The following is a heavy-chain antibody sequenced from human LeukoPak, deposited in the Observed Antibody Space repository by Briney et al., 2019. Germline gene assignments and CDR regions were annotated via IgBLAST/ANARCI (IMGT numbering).Heavy chain of an antibody. CDR3: ARSSNRQDDF. J-gene: IGHJ4*02. D-gene: IGHD1-14*01. Sequence: GGSLRLSCAASELTFSTYWMSWVRQAPGKGLEWVASIVPDGSGRYYVDSVKGRFTISRDNAKNSLYLQMNSLRAEDTALYYCARSSNRQDDFWGQGTLVTVSS. CDR1: ELTFSTYW. CDR2: IVPDGSGR. V-gene: IGHV3-7*01.